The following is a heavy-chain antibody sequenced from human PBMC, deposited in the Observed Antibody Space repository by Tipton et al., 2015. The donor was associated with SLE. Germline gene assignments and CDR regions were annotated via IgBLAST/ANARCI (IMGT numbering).Heavy chain of an antibody. V-gene: IGHV3-23*01. CDR2: ISGTGTRT. J-gene: IGHJ5*02. CDR3: ARETGSP. D-gene: IGHD1-14*01. Sequence: SLRLSCAASGFNFSNFAMSWVRQAPGKGLEWVSVISGTGTRTDYGDSVKGRFTISKDHSMQTVYLQMDSQRREDTALYYCARETGSPWGQGTLVTVSS. CDR1: GFNFSNFA.